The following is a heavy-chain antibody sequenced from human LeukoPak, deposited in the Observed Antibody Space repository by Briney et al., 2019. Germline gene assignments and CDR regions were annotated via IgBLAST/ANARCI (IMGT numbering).Heavy chain of an antibody. Sequence: ASVKVSCKASGDIFSSYVISWVRQAPGQGLEWMGWINPNSGGTNYAQKFQGRVTMTRDTSISTAYVELSRLRSDDTAVYYCARDSLGTIFGVVIGFDYWGQGTLVTVSS. J-gene: IGHJ4*02. CDR3: ARDSLGTIFGVVIGFDY. CDR2: INPNSGGT. V-gene: IGHV1-2*02. CDR1: GDIFSSYV. D-gene: IGHD3-3*01.